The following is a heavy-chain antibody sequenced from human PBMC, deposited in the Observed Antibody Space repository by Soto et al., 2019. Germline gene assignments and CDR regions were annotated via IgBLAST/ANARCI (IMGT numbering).Heavy chain of an antibody. Sequence: VQLVESGGGVVQPGRSLRLSCAASGFTFSSYAMHWVRQAPGKGLEWVAVISYDGSNKYYADSVKGRFTISRDNSKNTLYLQMNSLRAEDTAVYYCARDPYSGSALDIWGQGTMVTVSS. V-gene: IGHV3-30-3*01. J-gene: IGHJ3*02. CDR1: GFTFSSYA. D-gene: IGHD1-26*01. CDR3: ARDPYSGSALDI. CDR2: ISYDGSNK.